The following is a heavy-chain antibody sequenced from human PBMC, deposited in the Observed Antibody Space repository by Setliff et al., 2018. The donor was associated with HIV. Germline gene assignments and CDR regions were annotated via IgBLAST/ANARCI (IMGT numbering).Heavy chain of an antibody. CDR3: VREVRAAYKGPLWFGQSDPRPDTFDI. CDR2: INPYSGGT. J-gene: IGHJ3*02. CDR1: GYTSTAYY. Sequence: ASVKVSCKASGYTSTAYYIHWVRQAPGQGLEWMGWINPYSGGTNYAQNFQGWVTMTRDTSITTAYMELSRLTSDDTALYFCVREVRAAYKGPLWFGQSDPRPDTFDIWGQGTMVTVSS. V-gene: IGHV1-2*04. D-gene: IGHD3-10*01.